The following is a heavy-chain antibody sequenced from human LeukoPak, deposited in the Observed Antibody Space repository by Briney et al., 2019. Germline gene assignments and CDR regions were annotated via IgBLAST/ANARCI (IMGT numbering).Heavy chain of an antibody. CDR2: VYPGDNDT. J-gene: IGHJ4*02. CDR3: ATFDYYDSWSYYGMPPDY. Sequence: GASLQISCKGSGYSFTSHWIGWVRQMPGKGLEWMGIVYPGDNDTRYSPSFQGHVTVSADKSISTAYLQWSSLKASDTAMYYCATFDYYDSWSYYGMPPDYWGQGTLVMVSS. D-gene: IGHD3-10*01. V-gene: IGHV5-51*01. CDR1: GYSFTSHW.